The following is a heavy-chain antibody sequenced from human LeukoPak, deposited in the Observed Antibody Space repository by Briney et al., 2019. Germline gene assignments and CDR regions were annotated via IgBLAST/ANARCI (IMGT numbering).Heavy chain of an antibody. CDR1: GYTFTGYY. J-gene: IGHJ5*02. V-gene: IGHV1-2*02. Sequence: GASVKVSCKASGYTFTGYYMHWERQAPGQGLEWMGWINPNSGGTNYAQKFQGRVTMTRDTSISTAYMELSRLRSDDTAVYYCARDLAPPDYYGSGSYKYRVNWFDPWGQGTLVTVSS. CDR2: INPNSGGT. D-gene: IGHD3-10*01. CDR3: ARDLAPPDYYGSGSYKYRVNWFDP.